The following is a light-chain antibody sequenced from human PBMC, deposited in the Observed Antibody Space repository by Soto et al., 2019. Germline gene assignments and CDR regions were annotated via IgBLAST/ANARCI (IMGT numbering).Light chain of an antibody. J-gene: IGKJ1*01. CDR3: QQYGSSPRT. CDR2: DAS. CDR1: QSVSNNY. Sequence: EIVLTQSPGTLSLSPGERATLSCRASQSVSNNYLAWYQQKPGQAPRLLIYDASNRATGIPARFSGSGSGTDFTLTISRLEPEDFAVYYCQQYGSSPRTFGQGTKVDI. V-gene: IGKV3-20*01.